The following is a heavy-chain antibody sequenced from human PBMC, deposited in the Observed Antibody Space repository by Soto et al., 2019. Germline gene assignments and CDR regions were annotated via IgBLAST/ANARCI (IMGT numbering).Heavy chain of an antibody. CDR1: GGSISSSSYD. CDR3: AGEAPLWTTSEYYFDY. D-gene: IGHD5-18*01. CDR2: IYYSGSP. V-gene: IGHV4-39*07. J-gene: IGHJ4*02. Sequence: PSETLSLTCTVSGGSISSSSYDWGWIRQPPGKGLEWIGNIYYSGSPYYNPSLKSRVTISVDTSKNQFSLKLSSVTAADTAVYYCAGEAPLWTTSEYYFDYWGQGTLVTVSS.